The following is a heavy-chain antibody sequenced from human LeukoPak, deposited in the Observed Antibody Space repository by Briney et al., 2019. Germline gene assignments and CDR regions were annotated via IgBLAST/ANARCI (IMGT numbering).Heavy chain of an antibody. CDR3: ARATHYYDSSGYYYGGGGGFYFDY. D-gene: IGHD3-22*01. V-gene: IGHV4-59*01. CDR1: GGSISSYY. Sequence: SETLSLTCTVSGGSISSYYWSWIRQPPGKGLEWIGYIYYSGSTNYNPSLKSRVTISVDTSKNQFSLKLSSVTAADTAVYYCARATHYYDSSGYYYGGGGGFYFDYWGQGTLVTVSS. J-gene: IGHJ4*02. CDR2: IYYSGST.